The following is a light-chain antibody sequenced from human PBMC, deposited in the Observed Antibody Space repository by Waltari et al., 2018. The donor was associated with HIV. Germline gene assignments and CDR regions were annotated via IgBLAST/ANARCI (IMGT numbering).Light chain of an antibody. V-gene: IGLV2-11*01. Sequence: QSALTQPRSVSGSPGQSVTISCTGTSSDAGDYKYVSWYQNHPGKAPKLIIYDVTERPSGVPYRSSGSKSGNTASLTISGLQAEDESEYFCCSHAGTSSFVIFGGGTKLTVL. CDR2: DVT. CDR1: SSDAGDYKY. J-gene: IGLJ2*01. CDR3: CSHAGTSSFVI.